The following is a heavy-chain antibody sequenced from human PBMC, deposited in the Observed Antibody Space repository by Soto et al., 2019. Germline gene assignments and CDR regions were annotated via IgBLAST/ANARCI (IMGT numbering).Heavy chain of an antibody. CDR3: ARGYCTTSICDPWFDP. D-gene: IGHD2-8*01. CDR2: IYPGDSDT. V-gene: IGHV5-51*01. Sequence: GESLKISCTGVGYSFTSYWIACVRQMPGKGLEWMGIIYPGDSDTRYSQSFRGQVTISADKSISTVYLQWSSLKASDTAMYYCARGYCTTSICDPWFDPWGQGTLVTVSS. CDR1: GYSFTSYW. J-gene: IGHJ5*02.